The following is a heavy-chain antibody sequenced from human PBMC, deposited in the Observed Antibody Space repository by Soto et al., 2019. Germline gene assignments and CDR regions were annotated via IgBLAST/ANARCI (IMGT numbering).Heavy chain of an antibody. V-gene: IGHV1-3*01. CDR3: ARDSRYSGSFRL. CDR1: GYTFTSYA. Sequence: ASVKVSCKASGYTFTSYAMHWVRQAPGQRLEWMGWINAGNGNTKYSQKFQGRVTITRDTSASTAYMELSSLRSEDTAVYYCARDSRYSGSFRLWGQGTLVTVSS. D-gene: IGHD1-26*01. CDR2: INAGNGNT. J-gene: IGHJ4*02.